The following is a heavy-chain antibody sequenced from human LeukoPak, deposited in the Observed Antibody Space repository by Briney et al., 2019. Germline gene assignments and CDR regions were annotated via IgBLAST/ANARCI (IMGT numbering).Heavy chain of an antibody. J-gene: IGHJ4*02. D-gene: IGHD6-13*01. CDR3: ARAAGGSRFNYFDY. CDR1: GASVSSGGYF. Sequence: PSETLSLTCTVAGASVSSGGYFWNWTRQSPGKGLEWIGYIEYSGSTNYDPSFKSRVTISDDTSKNQISLRLTSVNFADTAIYFCARAAGGSRFNYFDYWGQGTLVTVAS. CDR2: IEYSGST. V-gene: IGHV4-61*08.